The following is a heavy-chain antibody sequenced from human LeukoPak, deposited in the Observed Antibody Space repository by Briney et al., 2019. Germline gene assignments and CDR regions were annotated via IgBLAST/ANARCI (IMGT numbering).Heavy chain of an antibody. CDR1: GFTFISYG. Sequence: QSGGSLRLSCAASGFTFISYGMHWVRQAPGKGLEWVAVISYDGSNKYYADSVKGRFTISRDNSKNTLYLQMNSLRAEDTAVYYCAKMIAAEPFDYWGQGTLVTVSS. D-gene: IGHD6-13*01. J-gene: IGHJ4*02. CDR2: ISYDGSNK. V-gene: IGHV3-30*18. CDR3: AKMIAAEPFDY.